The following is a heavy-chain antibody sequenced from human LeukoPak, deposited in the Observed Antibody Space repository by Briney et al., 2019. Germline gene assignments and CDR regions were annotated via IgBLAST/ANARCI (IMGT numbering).Heavy chain of an antibody. CDR3: ARENHYYDSSGYYSLFDY. CDR2: IYYSGST. V-gene: IGHV4-61*01. D-gene: IGHD3-22*01. J-gene: IGHJ4*02. CDR1: GGSFSSGSYY. Sequence: PSETLSLTCAVSGGSFSSGSYYWSWIRQPPGKGLEWIGYIYYSGSTNYNPSLKSRVTISVDTSKNQFSLKLSSVTAADTAVYYCARENHYYDSSGYYSLFDYWGQGTLVTVSS.